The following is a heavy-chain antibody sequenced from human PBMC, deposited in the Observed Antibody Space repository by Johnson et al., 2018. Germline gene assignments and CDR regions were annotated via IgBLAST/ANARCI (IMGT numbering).Heavy chain of an antibody. CDR1: GFTFSSYG. J-gene: IGHJ3*02. CDR2: IWFDGSKK. CDR3: ARWMADYYDSSGYYPGAFDI. D-gene: IGHD3-22*01. Sequence: QVQLQESGGGVVQPGRSLRLSCAASGFTFSSYGMHWVRQAPGKGLEWVAVIWFDGSKKYHVDSVKGRFTISRDNSKNTLYLQMNSLRAEDPAVYYRARWMADYYDSSGYYPGAFDIGGQGTMVTVSS. V-gene: IGHV3-33*01.